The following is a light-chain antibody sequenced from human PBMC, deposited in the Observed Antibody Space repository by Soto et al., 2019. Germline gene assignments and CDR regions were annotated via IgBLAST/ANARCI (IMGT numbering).Light chain of an antibody. V-gene: IGLV2-11*01. CDR2: DVT. CDR3: CSYAGFYSLV. Sequence: QSALTQPRSVSGSPGQSVTISCTGTSSDVGGFNYVSWYQQPPGKAPKLLIYDVTKRPSGVPDRFSGSKSGNTASLTISGLQAEDDADYYCCSYAGFYSLVFGGGTQLTVL. J-gene: IGLJ3*02. CDR1: SSDVGGFNY.